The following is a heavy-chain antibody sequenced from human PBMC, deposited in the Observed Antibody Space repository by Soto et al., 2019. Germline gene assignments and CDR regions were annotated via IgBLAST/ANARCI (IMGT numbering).Heavy chain of an antibody. CDR3: ARLGYSYDKTYSVDYYGLDV. CDR1: GFTFSIYG. CDR2: IGTGRNLI. V-gene: IGHV3-48*01. Sequence: EVQVVESGGGLVQPGGSLRLSCAASGFTFSIYGMNWVRQAPGKGLEWIAYIGTGRNLIYSAASVKGRFTVSRDNANNSVYLQMNSLRAEDTAVYYCARLGYSYDKTYSVDYYGLDVWGQGTTVTVSS. J-gene: IGHJ6*02. D-gene: IGHD3-22*01.